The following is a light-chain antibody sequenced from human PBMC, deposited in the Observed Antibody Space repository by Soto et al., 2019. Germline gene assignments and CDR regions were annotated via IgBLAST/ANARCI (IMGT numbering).Light chain of an antibody. Sequence: QCALTQPRSVSGSPGQSVTISWTGTSSDVGGYNYVSWYQQHPGKAPKLMIYDVSKRPSGVPDRFSGSKSGNTASLTISGLQAEDEADYYCCSYAGSYSWVFGGGTKLTVL. CDR2: DVS. CDR3: CSYAGSYSWV. CDR1: SSDVGGYNY. V-gene: IGLV2-11*01. J-gene: IGLJ2*01.